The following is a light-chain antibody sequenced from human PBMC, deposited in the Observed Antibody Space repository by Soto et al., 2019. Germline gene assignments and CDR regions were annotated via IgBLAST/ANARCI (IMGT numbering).Light chain of an antibody. Sequence: QSALTQPASVSGSPGQSITISCTGTSSDVGGYNYVSWYQQHPGKAPKLMIYDVGNPPSGVSNRFSGSKSGNTASLTISGLQAEDEADYYCSSYTSSSTIVFGTGTKLTVL. CDR2: DVG. J-gene: IGLJ1*01. CDR1: SSDVGGYNY. CDR3: SSYTSSSTIV. V-gene: IGLV2-14*01.